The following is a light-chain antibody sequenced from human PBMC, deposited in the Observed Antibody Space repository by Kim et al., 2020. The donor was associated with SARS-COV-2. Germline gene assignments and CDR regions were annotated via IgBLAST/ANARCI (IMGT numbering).Light chain of an antibody. Sequence: PGERATLSCRASQTVGIYLGWYQQKPGQAPRLLIYDASKRAPGIPVRFSGGGSGTDFTLTISSLEPEDFAVYYCQQRSNWPPITFGQGTRLEIK. CDR2: DAS. CDR1: QTVGIY. J-gene: IGKJ5*01. V-gene: IGKV3-11*01. CDR3: QQRSNWPPIT.